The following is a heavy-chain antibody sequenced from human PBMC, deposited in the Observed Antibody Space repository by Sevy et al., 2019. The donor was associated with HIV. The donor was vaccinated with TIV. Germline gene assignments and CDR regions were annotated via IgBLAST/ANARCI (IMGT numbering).Heavy chain of an antibody. Sequence: GGSLILSCAASGFTFSSFSMNWVRQAPGKGPEWISYISTRSSAIYYADSMKGRFTISRDNSKNSLYLQMNSLRAEDTAVYYCARESASGTPGGVYYYYYNMDVWGQGTTVTVSS. V-gene: IGHV3-48*01. J-gene: IGHJ6*02. D-gene: IGHD6-13*01. CDR2: ISTRSSAI. CDR3: ARESASGTPGGVYYYYYNMDV. CDR1: GFTFSSFS.